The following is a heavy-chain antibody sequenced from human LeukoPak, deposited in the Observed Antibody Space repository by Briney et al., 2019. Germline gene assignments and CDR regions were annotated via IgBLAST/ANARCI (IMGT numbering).Heavy chain of an antibody. CDR3: VRYVDSSGYPDY. J-gene: IGHJ4*02. CDR1: GFTFSSYS. CDR2: ISSSSSYI. D-gene: IGHD3-22*01. Sequence: GGSLRLSCAASGFTFSSYSMNWVRQAPGKGLEWVSSISSSSSYIYYADSVKGRFTISRDNAKNSLYLQMNSLRAEDTAVYYCVRYVDSSGYPDYWGQGTLVTVSS. V-gene: IGHV3-21*01.